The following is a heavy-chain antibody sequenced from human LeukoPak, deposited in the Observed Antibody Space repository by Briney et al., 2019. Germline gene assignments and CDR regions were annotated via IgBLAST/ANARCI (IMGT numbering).Heavy chain of an antibody. Sequence: SETLSLTCSVSGCSISSSSYYWGWIRQPPGKGLEWIGSIYYSGSTYYHPSLKSRVTISVDTSKNQFSLKLSSVIAADTAVYYCARDSGYYLGWLDYWGQGTLVTVSS. CDR3: ARDSGYYLGWLDY. D-gene: IGHD3-22*01. CDR2: IYYSGST. V-gene: IGHV4-39*07. J-gene: IGHJ4*02. CDR1: GCSISSSSYY.